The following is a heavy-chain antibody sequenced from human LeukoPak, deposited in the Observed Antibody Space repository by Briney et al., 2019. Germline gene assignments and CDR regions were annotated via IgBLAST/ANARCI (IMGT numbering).Heavy chain of an antibody. CDR2: ISAYNGNT. V-gene: IGHV1-18*04. CDR3: ARDPGDYYYGMDV. D-gene: IGHD3-10*01. J-gene: IGHJ6*04. CDR1: GYTFTIYG. Sequence: VASVKVSCTASGYTFTIYGISWVRQAPGQGLEWMGWISAYNGNTNYAQKLQGRVTMTTHTTTSTAYMELRSLRSGDTAVYYCARDPGDYYYGMDVWGKGTTVTVSS.